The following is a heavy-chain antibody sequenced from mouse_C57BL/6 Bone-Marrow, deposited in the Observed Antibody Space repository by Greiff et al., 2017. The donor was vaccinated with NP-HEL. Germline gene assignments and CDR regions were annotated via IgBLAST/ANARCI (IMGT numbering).Heavy chain of an antibody. Sequence: EVKLLQSGGGLVQPGGSLKLSCAASGIDFSRYWMSWVRRAPGKGLEWIGEINPDSSTINYAPSLKDKFIISRDNAKNTLYLQVSKVRSEDTALYYCARLGYYGFWYFDVWGTGTTVTVSS. J-gene: IGHJ1*03. CDR2: INPDSSTI. CDR3: ARLGYYGFWYFDV. CDR1: GIDFSRYW. D-gene: IGHD1-1*01. V-gene: IGHV4-1*01.